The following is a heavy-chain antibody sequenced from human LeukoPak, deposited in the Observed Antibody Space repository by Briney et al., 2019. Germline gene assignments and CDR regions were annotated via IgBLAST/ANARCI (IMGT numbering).Heavy chain of an antibody. CDR3: ARALATMVRGVIPSFDY. CDR1: GFTFSSYS. Sequence: PGGSLRLSCAASGFTFSSYSMNWVRQAPGKGLEWVSSISTSSSYIYYADSVKGRFTVSRDNAENSLYLQMNSLRAEDTAVYYCARALATMVRGVIPSFDYWGQGTLVTVSS. J-gene: IGHJ4*02. V-gene: IGHV3-21*01. CDR2: ISTSSSYI. D-gene: IGHD3-10*01.